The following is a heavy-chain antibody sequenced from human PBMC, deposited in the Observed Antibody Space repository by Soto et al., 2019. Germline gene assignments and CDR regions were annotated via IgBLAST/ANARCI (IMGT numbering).Heavy chain of an antibody. V-gene: IGHV1-8*01. Sequence: SVKFSCKASGDTFTTYDINWVRQATGHGLEWIGWINPNSGNIGYAQRFQGRVTMTRDTAIRTAYMEVSSLRSDDTAVYYCARGRASGSYYLLAYWGQGTLVTVSS. D-gene: IGHD3-10*01. CDR3: ARGRASGSYYLLAY. CDR1: GDTFTTYD. J-gene: IGHJ4*02. CDR2: INPNSGNI.